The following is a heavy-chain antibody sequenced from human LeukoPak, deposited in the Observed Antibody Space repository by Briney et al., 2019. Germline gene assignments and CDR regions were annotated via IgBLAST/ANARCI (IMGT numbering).Heavy chain of an antibody. D-gene: IGHD3-22*01. V-gene: IGHV4-39*01. Sequence: SETLSLTCTVSGGSISSYYWSWIRQPPGKGLEWIGSIYYSGSTYYNPSLKSRVTISVDTSKNQFSLKLSSVTAADTAVYYCASTNSSGYYKGYYYYMDVWGKGTTVTVSS. J-gene: IGHJ6*03. CDR3: ASTNSSGYYKGYYYYMDV. CDR1: GGSISSYY. CDR2: IYYSGST.